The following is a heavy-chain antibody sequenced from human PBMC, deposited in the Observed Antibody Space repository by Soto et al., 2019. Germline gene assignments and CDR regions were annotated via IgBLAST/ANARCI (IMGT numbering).Heavy chain of an antibody. CDR3: AKDRVRISYFDY. CDR1: GFTFSSYA. V-gene: IGHV3-23*01. J-gene: IGHJ4*02. CDR2: ISGSGGST. Sequence: GGALRLSCAASGFTFSSYAMSWVRQAPGKGLEWVSAISGSGGSTYYADSVKGRFTISRDNSKNTLYLQMNSLRAEDTAVYYCAKDRVRISYFDYWGQGTLVTVSS. D-gene: IGHD3-22*01.